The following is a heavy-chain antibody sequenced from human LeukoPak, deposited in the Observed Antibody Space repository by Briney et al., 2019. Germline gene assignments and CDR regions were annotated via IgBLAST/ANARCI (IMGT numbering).Heavy chain of an antibody. CDR3: ARVSPSLGGEDY. CDR2: INPSGGST. Sequence: ASVKVSCKASGYTFTSYYMHWVRQAPGQGLEWMGIINPSGGSTGYAQKFQGRVTMTRDTSTSTVYMELSSLRSEDTAVYYCARVSPSLGGEDYWGQGTLVTVSS. CDR1: GYTFTSYY. D-gene: IGHD2-21*01. V-gene: IGHV1-46*01. J-gene: IGHJ4*02.